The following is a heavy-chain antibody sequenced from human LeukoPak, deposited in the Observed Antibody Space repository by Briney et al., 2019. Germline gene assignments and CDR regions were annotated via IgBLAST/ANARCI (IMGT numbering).Heavy chain of an antibody. CDR2: INPNSGGT. Sequence: GASVKVSCKASGYTFTGYYMHWVRQAPGQGLEWMGWINPNSGGTNYAQKFQGRVTMTRDTSISTAYMELSRLRSDDTAVYFCARDGGGYYGSELPAYWGQGTLVTVSS. J-gene: IGHJ4*02. CDR3: ARDGGGYYGSELPAY. CDR1: GYTFTGYY. D-gene: IGHD3-10*01. V-gene: IGHV1-2*02.